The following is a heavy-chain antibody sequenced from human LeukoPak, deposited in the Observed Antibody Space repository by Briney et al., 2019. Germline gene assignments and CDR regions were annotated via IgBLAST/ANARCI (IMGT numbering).Heavy chain of an antibody. CDR2: INRDGSEK. V-gene: IGHV3-7*01. CDR3: ARERTQYCSGGSCIVYYLDY. CDR1: GFIFSNFW. J-gene: IGHJ4*02. Sequence: PGGSLRLSCAASGFIFSNFWMGWARQGPGKGLQWVASINRDGSEKHPVDSVKGRFTISRDNAKNSLYLQMNSLRAKDTAVYYCARERTQYCSGGSCIVYYLDYWGQGTLVTVSS. D-gene: IGHD2-15*01.